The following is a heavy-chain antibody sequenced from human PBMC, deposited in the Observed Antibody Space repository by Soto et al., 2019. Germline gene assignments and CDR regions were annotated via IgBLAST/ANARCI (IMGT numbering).Heavy chain of an antibody. D-gene: IGHD2-15*01. CDR3: ARVRAELGYCSGGSCLPYHHGMDV. J-gene: IGHJ6*02. CDR1: GYTFTSYG. V-gene: IGHV1-18*01. CDR2: MGTYNGNT. Sequence: GASVKVSCKASGYTFTSYGISWVRQAPGQGLEWMGWMGTYNGNTDYGQKFQGRVIMTTETPTSTAYMELRSLRSDDTAVCYCARVRAELGYCSGGSCLPYHHGMDVWG.